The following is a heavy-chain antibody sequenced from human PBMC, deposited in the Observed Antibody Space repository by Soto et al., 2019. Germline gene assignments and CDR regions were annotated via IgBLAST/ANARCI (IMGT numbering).Heavy chain of an antibody. CDR1: GDSVSSNTAS. Sequence: QTLSLTGAISGDSVSSNTASWNVIRQSPSRGLEWLGRTYFRSKWYNDYAVSVKSRIIINPDTSNNQFSLQLNSVTPEDTAVYFCAKGDNLGPKTGYAFDPWGQGIMVTVS. CDR3: AKGDNLGPKTGYAFDP. J-gene: IGHJ5*02. V-gene: IGHV6-1*01. D-gene: IGHD5-12*01. CDR2: TYFRSKWYN.